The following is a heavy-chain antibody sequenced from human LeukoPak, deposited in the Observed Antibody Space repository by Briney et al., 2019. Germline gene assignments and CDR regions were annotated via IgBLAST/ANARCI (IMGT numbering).Heavy chain of an antibody. CDR3: ATSLNSVLLWFGESPYCYYGMDV. V-gene: IGHV3-23*01. CDR2: ISGSGGST. J-gene: IGHJ6*02. D-gene: IGHD3-10*01. CDR1: GFTFSSYA. Sequence: PGGSLRLSCAASGFTFSSYAMSWVRQAPGKGLEWVSAISGSGGSTYYADSVKGRFTISRDNSKNTLYLQMNSLRAEDTAVYYCATSLNSVLLWFGESPYCYYGMDVWGQGTTVTVSS.